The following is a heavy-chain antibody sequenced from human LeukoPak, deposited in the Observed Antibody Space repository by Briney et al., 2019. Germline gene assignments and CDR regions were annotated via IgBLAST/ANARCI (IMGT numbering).Heavy chain of an antibody. V-gene: IGHV4-34*01. CDR2: INHSGST. J-gene: IGHJ5*02. CDR3: AAHTKKYGDYVDDWFDP. Sequence: SETLSLTCAVYGGSFSGYYWSWIRQPPGKGLEWIGEINHSGSTNYNPSLKSRVTISVDTSKNQFSLKLSSVTAADTAVYYCAAHTKKYGDYVDDWFDPWGQGTLVTVSS. D-gene: IGHD4-17*01. CDR1: GGSFSGYY.